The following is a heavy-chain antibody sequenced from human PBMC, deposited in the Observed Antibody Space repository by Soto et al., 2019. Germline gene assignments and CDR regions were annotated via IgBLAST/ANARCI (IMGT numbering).Heavy chain of an antibody. Sequence: GGSLRLSCAASGFTFSSYSMNWVRQAPGKGLEWVSSISSSSSYIYYADSVKGRFTISRDNAKNSLYLQMNSLRAEDTAVYYCARAWLYYDFWRGHGDLDYWGQGTLVTVSS. CDR3: ARAWLYYDFWRGHGDLDY. V-gene: IGHV3-21*01. CDR1: GFTFSSYS. D-gene: IGHD3-3*01. J-gene: IGHJ4*02. CDR2: ISSSSSYI.